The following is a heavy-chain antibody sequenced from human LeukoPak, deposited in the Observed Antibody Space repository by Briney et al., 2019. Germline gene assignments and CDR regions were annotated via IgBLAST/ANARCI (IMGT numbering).Heavy chain of an antibody. CDR2: IKYDGSEK. CDR3: ARDIEAAGLFLDY. D-gene: IGHD6-13*01. CDR1: GFTFSSYW. J-gene: IGHJ4*02. V-gene: IGHV3-7*01. Sequence: TGGSLRLSCAASGFTFSSYWMAWVRQAPGKGLEWVANIKYDGSEKDYMDSVKGRFTISTDNAKNSLYLQMNSLRAEDTAVYYCARDIEAAGLFLDYWGQGTLVTVSS.